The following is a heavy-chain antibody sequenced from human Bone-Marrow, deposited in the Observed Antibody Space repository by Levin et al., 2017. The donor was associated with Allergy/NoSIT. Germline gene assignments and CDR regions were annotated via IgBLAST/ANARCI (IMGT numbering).Heavy chain of an antibody. CDR3: ARSVAGEFDY. D-gene: IGHD3-10*01. J-gene: IGHJ4*02. CDR1: GGSISGYY. CDR2: IFYSGST. Sequence: SQTLSLTCTVSGGSISGYYWSWVRQPPGKGLEWVGHIFYSGSTNYNPSLKSRVTISINTSKNQFSLNLTSVTAADTAFYCCARSVAGEFDYWGQGTLVTVSS. V-gene: IGHV4-59*01.